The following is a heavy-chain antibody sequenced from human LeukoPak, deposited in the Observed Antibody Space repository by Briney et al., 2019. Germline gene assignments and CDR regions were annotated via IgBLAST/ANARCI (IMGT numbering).Heavy chain of an antibody. CDR3: ARLFIVVVPAAILPLYYYYGMDV. D-gene: IGHD2-2*02. V-gene: IGHV1-8*01. Sequence: GASVKVSCKASGYTFTSYDINWVRQATGQGREWMGWMNPNGGNTGYAQKFQGRVTMTRNTPISTAYMELSSLRSEDTAVYYCARLFIVVVPAAILPLYYYYGMDVWGQGTTVTVSS. J-gene: IGHJ6*02. CDR2: MNPNGGNT. CDR1: GYTFTSYD.